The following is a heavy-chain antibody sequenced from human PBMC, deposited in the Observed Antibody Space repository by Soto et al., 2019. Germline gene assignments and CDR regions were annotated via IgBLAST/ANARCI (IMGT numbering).Heavy chain of an antibody. CDR2: ICYKYRWYN. CDR3: ARDWCYDPDPTYYYGMDV. CDR1: GDTVSTNTAA. V-gene: IGHV6-1*01. Sequence: SQTLSLTCAISGDTVSTNTAAWNWIRQSPSRGLEWLGRICYKYRWYNAYSESLKSRIAIIPDTSRNQFSLQLNSVIPEDTAVYYCARDWCYDPDPTYYYGMDVWGQGTKVTVSS. D-gene: IGHD5-12*01. J-gene: IGHJ6*02.